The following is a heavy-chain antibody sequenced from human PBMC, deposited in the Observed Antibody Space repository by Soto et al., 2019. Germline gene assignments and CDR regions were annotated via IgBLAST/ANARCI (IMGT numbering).Heavy chain of an antibody. CDR2: ISPDGSDV. Sequence: GVLRLSCAASGFPFTNYWMNLVRHTPGKGLMWVSRISPDGSDVGYADSVEGRFTVSRDNAKNTLYLQMHSLRAEDTAMYYCACWGHIVPVAPSDFDRWGQGTLVTVSS. CDR3: ACWGHIVPVAPSDFDR. V-gene: IGHV3-74*01. J-gene: IGHJ4*02. D-gene: IGHD2-8*02. CDR1: GFPFTNYW.